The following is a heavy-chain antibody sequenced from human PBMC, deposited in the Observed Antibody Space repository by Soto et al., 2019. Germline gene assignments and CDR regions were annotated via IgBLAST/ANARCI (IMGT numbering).Heavy chain of an antibody. Sequence: GEPLNIYCKGSGYSLTSYWVGWVRQMPGKGLEWMGIIYPGYSDTRYSPSFQGQVTISADKSISTAYLQWSSLKASDTAMYYCARRVLSTTSIDYWGQGTLVTVSS. CDR1: GYSLTSYW. J-gene: IGHJ4*02. D-gene: IGHD5-12*01. V-gene: IGHV5-51*01. CDR3: ARRVLSTTSIDY. CDR2: IYPGYSDT.